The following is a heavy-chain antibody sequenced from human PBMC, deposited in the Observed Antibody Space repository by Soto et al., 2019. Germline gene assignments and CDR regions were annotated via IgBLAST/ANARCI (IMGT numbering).Heavy chain of an antibody. CDR2: IWYDGSNK. J-gene: IGHJ6*02. CDR3: ARDSSYYDSSGYYSHYYGMDV. CDR1: GFTFSSYG. V-gene: IGHV3-33*01. D-gene: IGHD3-22*01. Sequence: PGGSLRLSCAASGFTFSSYGMHWVRQAPGKGLEWVAVIWYDGSNKYYADSVKGRFTISRDNSKNTLYLQMNSLRAEDTAVYYCARDSSYYDSSGYYSHYYGMDVWGQGTTVTVS.